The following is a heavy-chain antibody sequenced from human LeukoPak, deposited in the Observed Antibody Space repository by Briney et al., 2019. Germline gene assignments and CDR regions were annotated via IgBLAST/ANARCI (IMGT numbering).Heavy chain of an antibody. Sequence: PGGSLRLSCATSGFIFSHYRMSWVRQAPGKGLEWVANIKQDGSEKYYVDSVKGRFTVSRDNAKNSSYLQMNSLRAEDTAVYYCAKDPSRGVIMGWFDPWGQGTLVTVSS. CDR3: AKDPSRGVIMGWFDP. CDR1: GFIFSHYR. J-gene: IGHJ5*02. V-gene: IGHV3-7*03. D-gene: IGHD3-10*01. CDR2: IKQDGSEK.